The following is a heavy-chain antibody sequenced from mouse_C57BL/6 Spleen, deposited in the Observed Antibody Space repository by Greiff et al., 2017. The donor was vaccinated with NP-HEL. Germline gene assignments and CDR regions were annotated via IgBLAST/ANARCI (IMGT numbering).Heavy chain of an antibody. CDR3: ARNKLGVYYAMDY. V-gene: IGHV2-9-1*01. D-gene: IGHD4-1*01. CDR1: GFSLTSYA. CDR2: IWTGGGT. Sequence: QVQLQQPGPGLVAPSQSLSITCTVSGFSLTSYAISWVRQPPGKGLEWLGVIWTGGGTNYNSALKSRLSISKDNSKSQVFLKMNSLQTDDTARYYCARNKLGVYYAMDYWGQGTSVTVSS. J-gene: IGHJ4*01.